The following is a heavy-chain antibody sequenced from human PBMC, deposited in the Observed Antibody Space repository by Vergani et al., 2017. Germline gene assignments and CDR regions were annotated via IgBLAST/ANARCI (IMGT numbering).Heavy chain of an antibody. D-gene: IGHD6-6*01. CDR1: GFTSAGYA. J-gene: IGHJ5*02. V-gene: IGHV3-9*02. Sequence: EVQLEESGGGLVLPGRSLRLSCVASGFTSAGYAMHWFRQAPGKGLEWVSGISWNSNSIGYADSVKGRFTISRDNAKNSLYWQLNSLRAEDTALYYCAKDLGTSSGGGWFDPWGQGTLVTVSS. CDR2: ISWNSNSI. CDR3: AKDLGTSSGGGWFDP.